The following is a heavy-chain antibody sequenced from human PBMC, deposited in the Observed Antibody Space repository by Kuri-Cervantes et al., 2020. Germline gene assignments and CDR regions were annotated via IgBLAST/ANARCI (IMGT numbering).Heavy chain of an antibody. D-gene: IGHD6-19*01. V-gene: IGHV3-7*01. CDR3: ARVKWEYSSGWHLDY. CDR1: GFTFSNYW. CDR2: IKQDGSEK. Sequence: GESLKISCAASGFTFSNYWMTWVRQAPGKGLEWVASIKQDGSEKFYVDSIKGRFTISRDNAKNSLYLQMNSLRAEDTAVYYCARVKWEYSSGWHLDYWGQGTLVTVSS. J-gene: IGHJ4*02.